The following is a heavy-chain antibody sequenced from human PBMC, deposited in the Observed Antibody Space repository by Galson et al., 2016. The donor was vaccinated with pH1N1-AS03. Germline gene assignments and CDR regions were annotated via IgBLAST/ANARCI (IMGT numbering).Heavy chain of an antibody. D-gene: IGHD3-16*01. Sequence: ETLSLTCVVGGFSISSAYCWGWIRQSPGKGLEWIGTIFHSGRTEYNPPLTSRVAISVDTSKNQFSLELTSVTAADPAVYFCARGGEGVYAFDVWGQGAMVTVSS. J-gene: IGHJ3*01. CDR2: IFHSGRT. CDR1: GFSISSAYC. V-gene: IGHV4-38-2*01. CDR3: ARGGEGVYAFDV.